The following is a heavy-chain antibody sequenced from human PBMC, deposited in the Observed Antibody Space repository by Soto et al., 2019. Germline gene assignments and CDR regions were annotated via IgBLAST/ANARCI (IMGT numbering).Heavy chain of an antibody. D-gene: IGHD3-10*01. CDR3: VRGYFDSGHGYDL. J-gene: IGHJ5*02. V-gene: IGHV5-51*01. Sequence: PGESLKISCQASEYSFTSYWIGWVRQMPGKGLEWMGIIYPGDSDTRYSPSFQGQVTMSADKSSRTAFLRWNSLKASDTAMYYCVRGYFDSGHGYDLWGQGTLVTVSS. CDR2: IYPGDSDT. CDR1: EYSFTSYW.